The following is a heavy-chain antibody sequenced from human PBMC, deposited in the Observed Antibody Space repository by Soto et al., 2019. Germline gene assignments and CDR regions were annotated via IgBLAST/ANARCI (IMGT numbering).Heavy chain of an antibody. CDR1: GFTFSRYA. CDR2: ISGSGGNI. D-gene: IGHD1-1*01. J-gene: IGHJ4*02. Sequence: GGSLRLSCAASGFTFSRYAMGWVRQAPGKGLEWVSVISGSGGNIHYADSVKGRFTISRDNSKNTLYLQMNSLRVEDTAAYNCATQDFRGTTGTTWGQGTLVTVSS. V-gene: IGHV3-23*01. CDR3: ATQDFRGTTGTT.